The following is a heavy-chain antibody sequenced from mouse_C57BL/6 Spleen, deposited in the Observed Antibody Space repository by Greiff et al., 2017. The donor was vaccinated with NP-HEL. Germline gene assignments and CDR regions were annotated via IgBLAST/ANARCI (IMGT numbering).Heavy chain of an antibody. CDR1: GFNIKDYY. J-gene: IGHJ1*03. D-gene: IGHD2-1*01. CDR3: TTRGGYYGKGDWYFDV. CDR2: IDPEDGDT. V-gene: IGHV14-1*01. Sequence: EVQLQQSGAELVRPGASVKLSCTASGFNIKDYYMHWVKQRPEQGLEWIGRIDPEDGDTEYAPKFQGKATMTADTSSNTAYLQLSSLTSEDTAVYYCTTRGGYYGKGDWYFDVWGTGTTVTVSS.